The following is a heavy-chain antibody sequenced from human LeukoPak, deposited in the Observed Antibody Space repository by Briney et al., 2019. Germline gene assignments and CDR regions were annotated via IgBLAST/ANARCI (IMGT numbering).Heavy chain of an antibody. V-gene: IGHV4-30-2*01. CDR1: GGSISSGGYS. J-gene: IGHJ3*02. D-gene: IGHD5-12*01. CDR3: ARGKGYSGYDFAFDI. CDR2: TYHSGST. Sequence: SETLSLTCAVSGGSISSGGYSWSWIRQPPGKGLEWIGYTYHSGSTYYNPSLKSRVTISVDRSKNQFSLKLSSVTAADTAVYYCARGKGYSGYDFAFDIWGQGTMVTVSS.